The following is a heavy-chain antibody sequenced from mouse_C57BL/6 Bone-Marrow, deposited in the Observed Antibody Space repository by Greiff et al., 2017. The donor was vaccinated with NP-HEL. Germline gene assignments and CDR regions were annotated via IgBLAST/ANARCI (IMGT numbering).Heavy chain of an antibody. CDR3: ARRGGSPYYFDY. CDR2: ISSGSSTI. Sequence: EVMLVESGGGLVKPGGSLKLSCAASGFTFSDYGMHWVRQAPEKGLEWVAYISSGSSTIYYADTVTGRFTIPRDNAKNTLFLQMTSVRSEDTAMDYCARRGGSPYYFDYWGQGTTLTVSS. V-gene: IGHV5-17*01. D-gene: IGHD1-1*01. J-gene: IGHJ2*01. CDR1: GFTFSDYG.